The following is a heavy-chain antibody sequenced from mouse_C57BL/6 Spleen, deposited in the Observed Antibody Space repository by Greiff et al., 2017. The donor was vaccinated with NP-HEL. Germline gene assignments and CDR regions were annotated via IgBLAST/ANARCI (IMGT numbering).Heavy chain of an antibody. CDR3: ARSGLYYGSSYGYFDV. CDR2: IYPGSGST. J-gene: IGHJ1*03. CDR1: GYTFTSYW. V-gene: IGHV1-55*01. D-gene: IGHD1-1*01. Sequence: QVQLKQPGAELVKPGASVKMSCKASGYTFTSYWITWVKQRPGQGLEWIGDIYPGSGSTNYNEKFKSKATLTVDTSSSTAYMQLSSLTSEDSAVYYCARSGLYYGSSYGYFDVWGTGTTVTVSS.